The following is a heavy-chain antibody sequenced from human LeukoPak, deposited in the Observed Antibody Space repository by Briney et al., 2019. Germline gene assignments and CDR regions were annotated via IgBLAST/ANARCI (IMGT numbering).Heavy chain of an antibody. CDR1: GYTFTSYG. CDR2: ISAYNGNT. J-gene: IGHJ4*02. CDR3: ARADYGDYTDYFDY. D-gene: IGHD4-17*01. V-gene: IGHV1-18*01. Sequence: GASVKVSCKASGYTFTSYGISWVRQAPGQGLERMGWISAYNGNTNYAQKLQGRVTMTTDTSTSTAYMELRSLRSDDTAVYYCARADYGDYTDYFDYWGQGTLVTVSS.